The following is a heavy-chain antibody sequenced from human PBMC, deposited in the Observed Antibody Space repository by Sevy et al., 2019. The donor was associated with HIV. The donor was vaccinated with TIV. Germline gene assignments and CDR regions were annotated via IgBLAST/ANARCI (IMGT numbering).Heavy chain of an antibody. CDR3: VREGLGGFSYSLDC. Sequence: GGSLRLSCAASGFSFSTYWMTWVRQAPGKGPEWVATMNQDGTERDYVDSVKGRFTISRDNTKTSLFLQMNSLSAEDTGVYYCVREGLGGFSYSLDCWGQGTLVTVSS. D-gene: IGHD3-16*01. CDR2: MNQDGTER. CDR1: GFSFSTYW. J-gene: IGHJ4*02. V-gene: IGHV3-7*01.